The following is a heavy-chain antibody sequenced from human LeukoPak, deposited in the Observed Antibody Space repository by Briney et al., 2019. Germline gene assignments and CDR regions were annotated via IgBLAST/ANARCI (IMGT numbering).Heavy chain of an antibody. CDR1: GGSISSSSYY. D-gene: IGHD3-3*01. V-gene: IGHV4-39*07. CDR3: ARNFWSGYHGWFDP. Sequence: PSETLSLTCTVSGGSISSSSYYWGWIRQPPGKGLEWIGSIYYSGSTYYNPSLKSRVTISVDTSKNQFSLKLSSVTAADTAVYYCARNFWSGYHGWFDPWGQGTLVTVSS. CDR2: IYYSGST. J-gene: IGHJ5*02.